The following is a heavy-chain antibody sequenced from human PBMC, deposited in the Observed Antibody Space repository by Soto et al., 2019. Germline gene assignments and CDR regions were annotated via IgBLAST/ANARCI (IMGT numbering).Heavy chain of an antibody. V-gene: IGHV3-30-3*01. D-gene: IGHD5-12*01. CDR2: ISYDGSNK. Sequence: QVQLVESGGGVVQPGRSLRLSGAASGFTFSSYAMHWVRQAPGKGLEWVAVISYDGSNKYYADSVKGRFTLSRDTSKNTLYVQMKSLRAEDTSVYYCARDYYRFNSGYGFSMDVWGPGTTVTVSS. J-gene: IGHJ6*02. CDR3: ARDYYRFNSGYGFSMDV. CDR1: GFTFSSYA.